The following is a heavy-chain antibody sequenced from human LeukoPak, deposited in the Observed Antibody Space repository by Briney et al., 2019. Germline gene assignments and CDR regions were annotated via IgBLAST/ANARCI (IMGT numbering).Heavy chain of an antibody. V-gene: IGHV4-61*02. J-gene: IGHJ6*03. Sequence: PSQTLSLTCTVSGGSISSGSYYWSWIRQPAGKGLEWIGRIYTSGSTNYNPSLKSRVTISVDTSKNQFSLKLSSVTAADTAVYYCARDRGIPSGYSYLDVWGKGTTVTVSS. D-gene: IGHD3-10*01. CDR1: GGSISSGSYY. CDR2: IYTSGST. CDR3: ARDRGIPSGYSYLDV.